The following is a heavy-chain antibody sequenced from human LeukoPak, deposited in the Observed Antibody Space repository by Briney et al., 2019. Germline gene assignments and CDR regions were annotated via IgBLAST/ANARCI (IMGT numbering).Heavy chain of an antibody. CDR3: AKDIDPWEPGPLDY. D-gene: IGHD1-26*01. V-gene: IGHV3-7*01. Sequence: GGSLRLSCAASGFSFSNYWMSWVRQAPGKGLEWVANIKQDGNERDYVDSVKGRFTISRDNAKNSLYLQMNSLRAEDTAVYYCAKDIDPWEPGPLDYWGQGTLVTVSS. J-gene: IGHJ4*02. CDR1: GFSFSNYW. CDR2: IKQDGNER.